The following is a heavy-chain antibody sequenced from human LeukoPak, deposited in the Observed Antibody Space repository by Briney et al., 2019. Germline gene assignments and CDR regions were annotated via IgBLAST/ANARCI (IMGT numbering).Heavy chain of an antibody. V-gene: IGHV4-38-2*01. D-gene: IGHD3-10*01. CDR2: IYHSGTT. J-gene: IGHJ4*02. Sequence: RTSETLSLTCAVSGYSISSGYRWGWIRQPPGKGLEWIGSIYHSGTTHYNPPLKSRVTISVDTSKNRFSLKLSSVTAADTAIYYCARTDGSGSDYWGQGTLVTVSS. CDR3: ARTDGSGSDY. CDR1: GYSISSGYR.